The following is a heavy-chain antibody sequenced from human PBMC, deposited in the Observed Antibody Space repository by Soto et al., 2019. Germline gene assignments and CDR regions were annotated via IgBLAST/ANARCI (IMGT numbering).Heavy chain of an antibody. J-gene: IGHJ4*02. CDR3: AKAGGGWYYHYFDY. D-gene: IGHD6-19*01. Sequence: GGSLRLSCAASGFTFSSYAMSWVRQAPGKGLEWVSAISGSGGSTYYADSVKGRFTISRDNSKNTLYPQMNSLRAEDTVVYYCAKAGGGWYYHYFDYWGQGTLVTVSS. V-gene: IGHV3-23*01. CDR2: ISGSGGST. CDR1: GFTFSSYA.